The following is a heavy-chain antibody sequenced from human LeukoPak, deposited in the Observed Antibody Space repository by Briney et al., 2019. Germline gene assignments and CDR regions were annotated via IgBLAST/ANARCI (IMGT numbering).Heavy chain of an antibody. CDR2: ISGSGGST. D-gene: IGHD3-3*01. CDR3: AKADAAGSYDFWSGYHYYYYGMDV. J-gene: IGHJ6*02. V-gene: IGHV3-23*01. Sequence: GGSLRLSCAASGFTFSSYAMSWVRQAPGKGLEWVSAISGSGGSTYYAYSVKGRFTISRDNSKNTLYLQMNSLRAEDTAVYYCAKADAAGSYDFWSGYHYYYYGMDVWGQGTTVTVSS. CDR1: GFTFSSYA.